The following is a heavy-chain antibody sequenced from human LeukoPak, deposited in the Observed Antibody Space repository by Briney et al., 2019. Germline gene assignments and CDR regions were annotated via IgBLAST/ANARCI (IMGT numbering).Heavy chain of an antibody. CDR3: ARIPLYFLEPFDY. D-gene: IGHD3-3*01. CDR1: GGSVSRYY. V-gene: IGHV4-34*01. J-gene: IGHJ4*02. Sequence: PSETLSLTCAVYGGSVSRYYWSWIRQPPGKGLEWIGEISHRGRTHYNPSLKGRVTMSVDTSKNQFALEVDSVTAADTAVYYCARIPLYFLEPFDYWGQGILVTVSS. CDR2: ISHRGRT.